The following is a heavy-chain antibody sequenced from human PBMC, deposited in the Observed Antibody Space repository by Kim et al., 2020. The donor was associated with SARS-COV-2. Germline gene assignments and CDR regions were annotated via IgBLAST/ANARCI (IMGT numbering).Heavy chain of an antibody. J-gene: IGHJ6*02. Sequence: GGSLRLSCAASGFTFSSYDMHWVRQATGKGLEWVSAIGTAGDTYYPGSVKGRFTISRENAKNSLYLQMNSLRAGDTAVYYCARVFWVKDRLRPDYYYYYGMDVWGQGTTVTVSS. CDR2: IGTAGDT. CDR1: GFTFSSYD. D-gene: IGHD3-16*01. CDR3: ARVFWVKDRLRPDYYYYYGMDV. V-gene: IGHV3-13*04.